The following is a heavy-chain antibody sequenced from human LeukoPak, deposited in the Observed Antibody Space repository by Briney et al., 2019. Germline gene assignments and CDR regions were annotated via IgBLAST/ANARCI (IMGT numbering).Heavy chain of an antibody. J-gene: IGHJ3*02. CDR2: IYYSGST. D-gene: IGHD3-22*01. V-gene: IGHV4-59*01. Sequence: SETLSLTCTVSAISSYYWSWIRQSPGKGLEWIGYIYYSGSTNCNPSLKSRVTISIDTSKSLFSLKLGSVTAADTAVYYCARAPDYYDSSGYNGAFDMWGQGTMVTVSS. CDR1: AISSYY. CDR3: ARAPDYYDSSGYNGAFDM.